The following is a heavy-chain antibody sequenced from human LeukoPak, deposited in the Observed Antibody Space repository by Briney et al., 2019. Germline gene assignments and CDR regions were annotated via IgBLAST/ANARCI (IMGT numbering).Heavy chain of an antibody. Sequence: SETLSLTCTVSGGSISSYYWSWIRQPPGKGLEWIGYIYYSGGTNYNPSLKSRVTISVDTSKNQFSLKLSSVTAADTAVYYCARLAPQTYYYDSSGYLDYWGQGTLVTVSS. V-gene: IGHV4-59*08. CDR2: IYYSGGT. CDR1: GGSISSYY. D-gene: IGHD3-22*01. J-gene: IGHJ4*02. CDR3: ARLAPQTYYYDSSGYLDY.